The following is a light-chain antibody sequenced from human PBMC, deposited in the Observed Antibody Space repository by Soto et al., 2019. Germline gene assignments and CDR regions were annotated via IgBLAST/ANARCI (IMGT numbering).Light chain of an antibody. CDR2: DVS. CDR1: SSDVGGYNY. CDR3: SSYAGTHIV. J-gene: IGLJ1*01. Sequence: QSVLTQAPSASGSPGQSVSISCTGTSSDVGGYNYVSWYQQHPGKAPKLMIYDVSKRPSGVPARFSGSKSGNTASLTVSGLQAEDEADYYCSSYAGTHIVFGTGTKVTVL. V-gene: IGLV2-8*01.